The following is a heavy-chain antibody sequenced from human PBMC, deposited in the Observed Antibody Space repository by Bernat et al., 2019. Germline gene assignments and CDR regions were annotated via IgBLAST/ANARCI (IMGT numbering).Heavy chain of an antibody. D-gene: IGHD5-12*01. Sequence: EVQLVQSGAEVKKPGESLRISCKGSGYSFTSHWISWVRQMPGKGLEWMGRIDPSDSYTNYSPSFQGHVTISADKSISTAYLQWSSLKASDTAMYYCARPRDSGYDWYYFDYWGQGTLVTVSS. CDR2: IDPSDSYT. J-gene: IGHJ4*02. V-gene: IGHV5-10-1*03. CDR1: GYSFTSHW. CDR3: ARPRDSGYDWYYFDY.